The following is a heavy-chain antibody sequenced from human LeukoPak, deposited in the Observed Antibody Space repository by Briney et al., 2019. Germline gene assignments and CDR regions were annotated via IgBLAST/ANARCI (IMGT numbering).Heavy chain of an antibody. CDR3: ARHCSSTNCRAY. CDR1: GFMFSGYW. V-gene: IGHV3-7*01. D-gene: IGHD2-2*01. CDR2: INQGASEK. J-gene: IGHJ4*02. Sequence: PGGSLRLPCVASGFMFSGYWMSWVRQTPGKGLEWVANINQGASEKYYVDSVKGRLTISRDNAKNSLYLQMNSLRAEDTAVYYCARHCSSTNCRAYWGQGTLVTVSS.